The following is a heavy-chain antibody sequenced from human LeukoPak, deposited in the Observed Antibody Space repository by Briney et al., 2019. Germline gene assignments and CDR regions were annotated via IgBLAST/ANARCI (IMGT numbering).Heavy chain of an antibody. D-gene: IGHD5-12*01. CDR3: ARNPFRGYDGTLRADGAFDI. J-gene: IGHJ3*02. CDR2: IYYSGST. Sequence: SETLSLTCTVSGGSISSSSYYWGWIRQPPGKGLEWIGSIYYSGSTYYNPSLKSRVTISVDTSKNQFSLKLSSVTAADTAVYYCARNPFRGYDGTLRADGAFDIWGQGTMVTVSS. CDR1: GGSISSSSYY. V-gene: IGHV4-39*07.